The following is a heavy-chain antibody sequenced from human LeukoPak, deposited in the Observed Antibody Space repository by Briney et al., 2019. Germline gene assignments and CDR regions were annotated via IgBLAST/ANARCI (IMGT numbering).Heavy chain of an antibody. D-gene: IGHD5-12*01. V-gene: IGHV3-69-1*01. CDR2: SSSTGTK. J-gene: IGHJ4*02. Sequence: PGGSLRLSCAASGFTFSNYGMNWVRQAPGKGLEWVSYSSSTGTKYYADSVKGRITISRDNAKNSLYLQMNSLRAEDTAVYYCARAGSHRNSGYDYWGQGTLVTVSS. CDR1: GFTFSNYG. CDR3: ARAGSHRNSGYDY.